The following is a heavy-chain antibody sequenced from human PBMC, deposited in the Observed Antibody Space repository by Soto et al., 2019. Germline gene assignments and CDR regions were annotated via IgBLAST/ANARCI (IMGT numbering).Heavy chain of an antibody. Sequence: QITLKESGPTLVKPTQTLTLTCTFSGFSLSTSGVGVGWIRQPPGKALEWLALIYWDDDKRYSPSLKSRLTITNDTPKNQVVLTMTNMDPVDTATYYCARLDTAMVDFDYWGQGTLVTVSS. CDR2: IYWDDDK. CDR3: ARLDTAMVDFDY. J-gene: IGHJ4*02. D-gene: IGHD5-18*01. V-gene: IGHV2-5*02. CDR1: GFSLSTSGVG.